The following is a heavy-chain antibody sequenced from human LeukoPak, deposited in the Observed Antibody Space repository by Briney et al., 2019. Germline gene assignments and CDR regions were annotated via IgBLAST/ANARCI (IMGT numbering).Heavy chain of an antibody. CDR2: INAGNGNT. CDR1: GYTFTSYG. J-gene: IGHJ6*02. V-gene: IGHV1-3*01. D-gene: IGHD1/OR15-1a*01. Sequence: ASVKVSCKASGYTFTSYGISWVRQAPGQGLEWMGWINAGNGNTKYSQKFQGRVTITRDTSASTAYMELSSLRSEDTAVYYCARSWNIYYYYGMDVWGQGTTVTVSS. CDR3: ARSWNIYYYYGMDV.